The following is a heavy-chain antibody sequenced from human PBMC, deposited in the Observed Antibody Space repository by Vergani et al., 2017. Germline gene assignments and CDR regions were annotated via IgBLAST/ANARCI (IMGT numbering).Heavy chain of an antibody. Sequence: EVQLLESGGGLVQPGGSLRLSCAASGFTFSSYAMSWVRQAPGKGLEWVSAISGSGGSTYYADSVKGRFTITRDNSKNTLYLQMYSLRAEDTAVYYCAKDDSYGYYFDYWGQGTLVTVSS. CDR2: ISGSGGST. CDR3: AKDDSYGYYFDY. V-gene: IGHV3-23*01. CDR1: GFTFSSYA. D-gene: IGHD5-18*01. J-gene: IGHJ4*02.